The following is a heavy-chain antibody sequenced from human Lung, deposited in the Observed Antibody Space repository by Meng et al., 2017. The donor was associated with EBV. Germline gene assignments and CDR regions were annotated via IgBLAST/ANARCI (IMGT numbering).Heavy chain of an antibody. CDR2: IYYSGST. CDR3: ATTTVRGVNWIDP. Sequence: QGQPQESGPGLVKPSQTLSLTCTFSGGSISSKNYYWSWIRQHPGKGLEWIGYIYYSGSTYYNPSLKSRVTISVDTSKNQFSLNLTFVTAADTAVYYCATTTVRGVNWIDPWGQGTLVTVSS. J-gene: IGHJ5*02. CDR1: GGSISSKNYY. D-gene: IGHD3-10*01. V-gene: IGHV4-31*03.